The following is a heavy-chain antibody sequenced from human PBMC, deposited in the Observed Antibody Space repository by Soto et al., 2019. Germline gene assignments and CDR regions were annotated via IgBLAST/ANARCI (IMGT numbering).Heavy chain of an antibody. J-gene: IGHJ4*02. Sequence: SGPTLVNPTQTLTLTCTFSGFSLSTSGMCVSWIRQPPGKALEWLALIDWDDDKYYSTSLKTRLTISKDTSKNQVVLTMTNMDPVDTATYYCARIQGDYYDSSGYYYFDYWCQGTLVTVS. CDR3: ARIQGDYYDSSGYYYFDY. V-gene: IGHV2-70*01. CDR1: GFSLSTSGMC. D-gene: IGHD3-22*01. CDR2: IDWDDDK.